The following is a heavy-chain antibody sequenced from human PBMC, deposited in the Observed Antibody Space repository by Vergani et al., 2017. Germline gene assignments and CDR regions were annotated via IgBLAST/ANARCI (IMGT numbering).Heavy chain of an antibody. J-gene: IGHJ4*02. D-gene: IGHD3/OR15-3a*01. V-gene: IGHV4-4*08. CDR2: IYTNGST. Sequence: QVQLQESGPGLVKPSETLSLTCTVSGGSISSYYWSWIRQPPGKGLGWIGYIYTNGSTNYNPSLKSRVTMSVDTSKNQFALKLRSVTAADTAVYCCASSEYGLDLDYWGQGTLVTVSS. CDR1: GGSISSYY. CDR3: ASSEYGLDLDY.